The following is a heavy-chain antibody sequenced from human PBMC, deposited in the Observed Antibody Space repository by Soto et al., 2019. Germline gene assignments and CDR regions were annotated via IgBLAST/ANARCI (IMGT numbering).Heavy chain of an antibody. CDR2: IIPIFGTA. J-gene: IGHJ5*02. CDR1: GGTFSSYA. D-gene: IGHD3-22*01. CDR3: ARGTTMIVVVRGGWFDP. Sequence: QVQLVQSGDEVKRPGSSVKVSCKASGGTFSSYAISWVRQAPGQGLEWMGGIIPIFGTANYAQKFQGRVTITADESTSTAYMELSSLRSEDTAVYYCARGTTMIVVVRGGWFDPWGQGTLVTVSS. V-gene: IGHV1-69*01.